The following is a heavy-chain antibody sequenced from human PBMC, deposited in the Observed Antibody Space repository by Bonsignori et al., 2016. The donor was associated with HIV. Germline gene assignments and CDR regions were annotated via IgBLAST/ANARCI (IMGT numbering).Heavy chain of an antibody. J-gene: IGHJ3*02. Sequence: VRQAPGKGLEWVSSISSSSSYIYYADSVKGRFTISRDNAKNSLYLQMNSLRAEDTAVYYCARERLLDSITMVRDPPHDAFDIWGQGTMVTVSS. V-gene: IGHV3-21*01. CDR3: ARERLLDSITMVRDPPHDAFDI. CDR2: ISSSSSYI. D-gene: IGHD3-10*01.